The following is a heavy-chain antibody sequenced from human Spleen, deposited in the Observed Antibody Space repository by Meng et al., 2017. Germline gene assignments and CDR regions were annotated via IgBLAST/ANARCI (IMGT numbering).Heavy chain of an antibody. J-gene: IGHJ4*02. D-gene: IGHD3-22*01. CDR2: ISQGSGRT. CDR1: GDSISRRDW. Sequence: QVQLREAGPGLVKPSGTLSLTCAVSGDSISRRDWWSWVRQPPGKGLEWIGEISQGSGRTNYNPSLKSRLTLSVDTSQNHFSLKLTSVTAADTAVYYCARGMSYSDAAGAYWGQGTLVTVSS. CDR3: ARGMSYSDAAGAY. V-gene: IGHV4-4*02.